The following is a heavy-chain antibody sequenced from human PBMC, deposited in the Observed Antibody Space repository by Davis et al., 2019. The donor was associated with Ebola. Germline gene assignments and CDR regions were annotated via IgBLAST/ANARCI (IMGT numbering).Heavy chain of an antibody. D-gene: IGHD6-19*01. CDR2: IYSGGST. Sequence: GESLKISCAASGFTFSNAWMSWVRQAPGKGLEWVSVIYSGGSTYYADSVKGRFTISRDNSKNTLYLQMNSLRAEDTAVYYCASAPSSGWYKPIDYWGQGTLVTVSS. CDR1: GFTFSNAW. V-gene: IGHV3-53*01. J-gene: IGHJ4*02. CDR3: ASAPSSGWYKPIDY.